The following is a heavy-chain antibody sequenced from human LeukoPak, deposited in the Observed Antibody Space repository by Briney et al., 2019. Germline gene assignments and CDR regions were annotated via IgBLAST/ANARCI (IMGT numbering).Heavy chain of an antibody. CDR1: GFTFASYA. D-gene: IGHD3-10*01. V-gene: IGHV3-23*01. CDR2: ISGSGDTT. J-gene: IGHJ6*02. CDR3: AKSRPYYYGSGSYSGLYGMDV. Sequence: GGSLRLSCAASGFTFASYAMSWVRQAPGKGLEWVSVISGSGDTTYYADSVKGRFTISRDSSKNTLYLQMNSVKAEDTAVYYCAKSRPYYYGSGSYSGLYGMDVWGQGTTVTVFS.